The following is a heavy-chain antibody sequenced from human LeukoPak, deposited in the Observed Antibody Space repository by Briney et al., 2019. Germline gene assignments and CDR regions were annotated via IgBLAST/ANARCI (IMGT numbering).Heavy chain of an antibody. J-gene: IGHJ4*02. CDR2: ISGSGGST. V-gene: IGHV3-23*01. CDR3: ARDKGVMVRGVWFY. CDR1: GFTFSSYA. Sequence: PAGSLRLSCAASGFTFSSYAMSWVRQAPGKGLEWVSAISGSGGSTYYADSVKGRFTISRDNSKNTLYLQMNSLRAEDTAVYYCARDKGVMVRGVWFYWGQGTLVTVSS. D-gene: IGHD3-10*01.